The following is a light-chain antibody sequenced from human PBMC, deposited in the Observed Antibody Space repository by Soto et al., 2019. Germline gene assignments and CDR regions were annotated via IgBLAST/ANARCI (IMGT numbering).Light chain of an antibody. CDR1: QSVSNTY. J-gene: IGKJ3*01. V-gene: IGKV3-20*01. CDR3: QQYGRPAGLFT. CDR2: DAS. Sequence: EIVLTQSPDTLSLSPGERATLSCRASQSVSNTYLAWYQQKPGQAPRLLIYDASSRATGIPDRFSGSGSGTDFTLTISRLEPEDFAVYYCQQYGRPAGLFTFGPGTKVDIK.